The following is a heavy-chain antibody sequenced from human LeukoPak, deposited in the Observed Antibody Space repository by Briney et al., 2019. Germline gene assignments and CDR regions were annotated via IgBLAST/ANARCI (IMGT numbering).Heavy chain of an antibody. CDR2: ISGNGGST. CDR1: GFSFSSYD. CDR3: AKGLKAFSY. Sequence: GGSLRLSCAAAGFSFSSYDMSWVRQAPGKGLEWVSGISGNGGSTYYADSVKGRFTISRDNSKNTLYLQMNSLRAEDTAVYYCAKGLKAFSYWGQGTLVTVSS. V-gene: IGHV3-23*01. J-gene: IGHJ4*02.